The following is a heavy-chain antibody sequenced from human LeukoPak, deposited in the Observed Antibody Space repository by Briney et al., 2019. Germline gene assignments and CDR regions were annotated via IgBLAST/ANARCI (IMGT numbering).Heavy chain of an antibody. J-gene: IGHJ4*02. CDR3: ARAPDYGDYGWTPDY. V-gene: IGHV1-18*01. CDR2: ISAYNGNT. Sequence: EASVKVSCKASGYTYTSYGISWVRQAPGQGLEWMGWISAYNGNTNYAQKLQGRVTMTTDTSTSTAYMELRSLRSDDTAVYYCARAPDYGDYGWTPDYWGQGTLVTVSS. D-gene: IGHD4-17*01. CDR1: GYTYTSYG.